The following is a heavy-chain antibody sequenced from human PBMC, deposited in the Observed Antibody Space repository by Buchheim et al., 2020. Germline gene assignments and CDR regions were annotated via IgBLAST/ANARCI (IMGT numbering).Heavy chain of an antibody. CDR3: ARQRYNYSSGWPSRYYYYGIDV. J-gene: IGHJ6*02. D-gene: IGHD6-19*01. CDR2: IYYSGST. CDR1: GGSISSSSYY. Sequence: QLQLQESGPGLVKPSETLSLTCTVSGGSISSSSYYWGWIRQPPGKGLEWIGSIYYSGSTYYNPSLKSRVTISVDTSKNQFSLKLSSVTAADTAVYYCARQRYNYSSGWPSRYYYYGIDVWGQGTT. V-gene: IGHV4-39*01.